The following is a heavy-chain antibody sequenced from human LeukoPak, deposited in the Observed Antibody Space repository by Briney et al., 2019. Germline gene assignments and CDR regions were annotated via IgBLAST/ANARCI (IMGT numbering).Heavy chain of an antibody. CDR2: INHSGST. D-gene: IGHD6-19*01. Sequence: SETLSLTCAVYGGSFSGYYWSWIRQPPGKGLEWIGEINHSGSTNYNPSLKSRVTISVDTSKNQFSLRLSSVTAADTAVYYCARGLKGSGWYSGGYWGQGTLVTVSS. CDR3: ARGLKGSGWYSGGY. CDR1: GGSFSGYY. J-gene: IGHJ4*02. V-gene: IGHV4-34*01.